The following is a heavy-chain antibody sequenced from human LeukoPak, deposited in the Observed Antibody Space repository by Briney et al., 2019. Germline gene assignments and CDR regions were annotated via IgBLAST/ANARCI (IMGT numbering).Heavy chain of an antibody. V-gene: IGHV1-69*05. CDR3: ARGFLGYCSGGSCPYDY. D-gene: IGHD2-15*01. CDR2: FIPSIGTG. Sequence: SGTVSFTASAGTFTSYAISWVRQAPGQGLEWMGGFIPSIGTGTYAQTLHGRVTITTDESTSTAYMELSSLRSEDAALAYCARGFLGYCSGGSCPYDYWGQGTLVSVSS. J-gene: IGHJ4*02. CDR1: AGTFTSYA.